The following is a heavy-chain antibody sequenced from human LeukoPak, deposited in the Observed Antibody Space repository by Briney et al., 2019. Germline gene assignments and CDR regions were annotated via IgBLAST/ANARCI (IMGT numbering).Heavy chain of an antibody. CDR2: IRYDGRSE. J-gene: IGHJ4*02. D-gene: IGHD1-26*01. Sequence: GGSLRLSCAASEFIFSNYDMHWVPQAPGKGLEWVALIRYDGRSEYYSGYMQGRFTVSRDNSKNNLYLNMNSLRPEDTAVYYCARTRLGTSTSCYFDLWGQGTLVTVSS. CDR1: EFIFSNYD. CDR3: ARTRLGTSTSCYFDL. V-gene: IGHV3-30*02.